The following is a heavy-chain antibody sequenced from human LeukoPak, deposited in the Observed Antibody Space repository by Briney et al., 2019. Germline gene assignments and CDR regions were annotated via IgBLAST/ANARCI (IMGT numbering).Heavy chain of an antibody. V-gene: IGHV7-4-1*02. D-gene: IGHD1-26*01. CDR3: ASGPSYSGSNEYFDS. CDR2: INTNTGNP. J-gene: IGHJ4*02. CDR1: GYTFSSYT. Sequence: ASVKVSCKASGYTFSSYTMNWVRQAPGQGLEWMGWINTNTGNPTYAQDYTGRFVFSLDTSVSTTYLQISRLKAEDTALYCCASGPSYSGSNEYFDSWGQGTLVTVSS.